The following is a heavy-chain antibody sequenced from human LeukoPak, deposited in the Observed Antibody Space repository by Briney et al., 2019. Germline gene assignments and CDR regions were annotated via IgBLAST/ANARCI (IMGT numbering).Heavy chain of an antibody. J-gene: IGHJ3*02. CDR1: GYTFITYY. D-gene: IGHD3-10*01. Sequence: ASVKVSCKTSGYTFITYYIHWVRQAPGQGLEWMGWINPHSGGTNYARRFVGRVTMTRDTSINTAYMELSRLRYDDTAVYYCARNIWFGESADAFDIWGQGTMVTVSS. V-gene: IGHV1-2*02. CDR2: INPHSGGT. CDR3: ARNIWFGESADAFDI.